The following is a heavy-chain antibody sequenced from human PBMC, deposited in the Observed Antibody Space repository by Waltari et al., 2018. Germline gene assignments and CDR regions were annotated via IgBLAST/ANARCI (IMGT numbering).Heavy chain of an antibody. CDR1: GGTFSSYA. CDR2: IIPIFGTA. J-gene: IGHJ6*03. Sequence: QVQLVQSGAEVKKPGSSVKVSCKASGGTFSSYAISWVRQAPGKGLEWMGGIIPIFGTANYAQKFQGRVTITADESTSTAYMELSSLRSEDTAVYYCAREGSGSYYRDYYYYMDVWGKGTTVTVSS. V-gene: IGHV1-69*13. CDR3: AREGSGSYYRDYYYYMDV. D-gene: IGHD3-10*01.